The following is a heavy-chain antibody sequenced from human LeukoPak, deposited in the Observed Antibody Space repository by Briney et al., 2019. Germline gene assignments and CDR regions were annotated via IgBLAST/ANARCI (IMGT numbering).Heavy chain of an antibody. D-gene: IGHD4-17*01. CDR2: IYSGGST. CDR1: RFTVSSNY. CDR3: ARDATVTTDAFDI. Sequence: GGSLRLSCAASRFTVSSNYMSWVRQAPGKGLEWVSVIYSGGSTYYADSVKGRFTISRDNSKNTLYLQMNSLRAEDTAVYYCARDATVTTDAFDIWGQGTMVTVSS. V-gene: IGHV3-53*01. J-gene: IGHJ3*02.